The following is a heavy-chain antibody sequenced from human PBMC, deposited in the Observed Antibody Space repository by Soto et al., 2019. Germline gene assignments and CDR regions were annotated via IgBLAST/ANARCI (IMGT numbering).Heavy chain of an antibody. CDR2: IYNNETF. Sequence: SETLSLTCSVSGASVSSGSFYWSWIRQPPGKGLEWIGFIYNNETFNYNPSLKSRVTLSVDTSKHQFSLKLSSVTAADTAVYYCARVPLRYSSTHNFDSWGQGALVTVSS. CDR1: GASVSSGSFY. D-gene: IGHD6-19*01. CDR3: ARVPLRYSSTHNFDS. V-gene: IGHV4-61*01. J-gene: IGHJ4*02.